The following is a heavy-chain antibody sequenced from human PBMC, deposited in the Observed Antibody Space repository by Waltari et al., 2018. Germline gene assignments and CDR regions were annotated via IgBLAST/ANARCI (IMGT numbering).Heavy chain of an antibody. CDR1: VATFSSYA. V-gene: IGHV1-69*09. CDR3: ASRYCSSTSCYLDGGIFDY. Sequence: QVQLVQSGAEVKKPGSSVKVSCKASVATFSSYAIRWVRPAPGQGLEWMGRIIPILGIANYAQKFQGRVTITADKSTSTAYMELSSLRSEDTAVYYCASRYCSSTSCYLDGGIFDYWGQGTLVTVSS. D-gene: IGHD2-2*01. CDR2: IIPILGIA. J-gene: IGHJ4*02.